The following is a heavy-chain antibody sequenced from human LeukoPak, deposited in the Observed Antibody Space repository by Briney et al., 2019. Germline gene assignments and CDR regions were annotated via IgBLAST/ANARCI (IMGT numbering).Heavy chain of an antibody. V-gene: IGHV3-49*04. J-gene: IGHJ6*02. CDR2: IRSKAYGGTT. Sequence: GGSLRLSCTASGFTFGDYAMSWVRQAPGKGLEWVGFIRSKAYGGTTGYAASVKGRFTISRDDSKSIAYLQMNSLKTEDTAVYYCTRDRLVVVAAFYYYYYGMDVWGQGTTVTVSS. D-gene: IGHD2-15*01. CDR1: GFTFGDYA. CDR3: TRDRLVVVAAFYYYYYGMDV.